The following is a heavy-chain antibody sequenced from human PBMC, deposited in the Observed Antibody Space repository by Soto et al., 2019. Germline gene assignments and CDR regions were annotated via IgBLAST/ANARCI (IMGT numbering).Heavy chain of an antibody. CDR1: GFTFSSYA. Sequence: GGSLRLSCAASGFTFSSYALAWVRQAPGKGLEWVTVISGSGDITYYADSVKGRFTISRDNFKNTLYLQMNSLRVEDTAVYYCARPPVAGGTLNRGGFDPWGQGTLVTVSS. V-gene: IGHV3-23*01. J-gene: IGHJ5*02. CDR2: ISGSGDIT. CDR3: ARPPVAGGTLNRGGFDP. D-gene: IGHD3-9*01.